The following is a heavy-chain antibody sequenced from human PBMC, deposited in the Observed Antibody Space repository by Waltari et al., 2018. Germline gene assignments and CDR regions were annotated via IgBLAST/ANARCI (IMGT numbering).Heavy chain of an antibody. J-gene: IGHJ4*02. CDR1: GYTFTSYG. D-gene: IGHD3-10*01. V-gene: IGHV1-18*01. Sequence: QVQLVQSGAEVKTPGASVKVSCKASGYTFTSYGISWVRQAPGQGLEWMGWINPYNGNTKYIERLQGRVTLTTDTSTNTAYMELRSLGSDDTAVYYCAREDYYGSGSYPLNYWGQGTLVTVSS. CDR2: INPYNGNT. CDR3: AREDYYGSGSYPLNY.